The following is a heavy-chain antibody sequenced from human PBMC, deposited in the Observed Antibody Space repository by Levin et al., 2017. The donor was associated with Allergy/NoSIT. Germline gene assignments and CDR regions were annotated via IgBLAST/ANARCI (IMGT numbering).Heavy chain of an antibody. J-gene: IGHJ6*03. CDR3: AGGNHHYYYMDV. D-gene: IGHD3-16*01. Sequence: AGESLKISCAASGFTVSSKYMSWVRQAPGKGLEWVSVIYSGGSTYYADSVKGRFTISRDNSKNTLYLQMNSLRAEDTAVYYCAGGNHHYYYMDVWGKGTTVTVSS. V-gene: IGHV3-53*01. CDR2: IYSGGST. CDR1: GFTVSSKY.